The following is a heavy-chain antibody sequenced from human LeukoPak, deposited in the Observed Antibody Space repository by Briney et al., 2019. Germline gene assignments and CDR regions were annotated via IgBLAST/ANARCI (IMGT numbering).Heavy chain of an antibody. V-gene: IGHV2-70*11. CDR3: ARTPFDSSGHNCFDP. Sequence: SGPTLVNPTPPLTLTCTFSGFSLRTNGMCVSWIRQPPGKALEWLPRIDWDDDKYYSTSLKTRLTISKDTSKTQVVLTMPNMDPVDTATYYCARTPFDSSGHNCFDPWGQGTLVTVSS. D-gene: IGHD3-22*01. CDR1: GFSLRTNGMC. CDR2: IDWDDDK. J-gene: IGHJ5*02.